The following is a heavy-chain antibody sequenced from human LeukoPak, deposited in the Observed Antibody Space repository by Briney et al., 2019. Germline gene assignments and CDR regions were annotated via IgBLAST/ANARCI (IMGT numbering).Heavy chain of an antibody. J-gene: IGHJ5*01. D-gene: IGHD3-22*01. CDR2: INHSGST. CDR1: GDSISSSSSY. V-gene: IGHV4-39*07. Sequence: KPSETLSLTCTVSGDSISSSSSYWGWIRQPPGKGLEWIGEINHSGSTSYKPSLKSRVTISLDTSKNQFSLRLSSVTAADTAVYYCARGRGREVLITKSRRSFWFDSWGQGTLVTVSS. CDR3: ARGRGREVLITKSRRSFWFDS.